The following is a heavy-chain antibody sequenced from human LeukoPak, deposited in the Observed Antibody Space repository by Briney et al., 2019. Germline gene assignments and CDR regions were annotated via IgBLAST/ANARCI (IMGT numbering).Heavy chain of an antibody. D-gene: IGHD3-22*01. CDR3: ARAVSITMIVD. J-gene: IGHJ4*02. CDR2: IYHSGST. V-gene: IGHV4-30-2*01. Sequence: SETLSLTCAVSGGSISSGGYSWSWIRQPPGKGLEWIGYIYHSGSTYYNPSLKSRVTKSVDRSKNQFSLKLSSVTTADTAVYYCARAVSITMIVDWGQGTLVTVSS. CDR1: GGSISSGGYS.